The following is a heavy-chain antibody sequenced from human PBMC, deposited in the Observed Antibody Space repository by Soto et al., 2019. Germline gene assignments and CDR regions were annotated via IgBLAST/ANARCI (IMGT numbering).Heavy chain of an antibody. J-gene: IGHJ4*02. CDR3: AREVHYYGSGSYERPTLDY. CDR2: TYYRSKWYK. CDR1: GHSVSSYSAA. Sequence: SQTLSLTCAISGHSVSSYSAAWTWIRQSPSRGLEWLGRTYYRSKWYKDYALSVKSRITINPDTSKNQFSLQLNSMTPEDTAVYYCAREVHYYGSGSYERPTLDYWGQGTLVTVSS. D-gene: IGHD3-10*01. V-gene: IGHV6-1*01.